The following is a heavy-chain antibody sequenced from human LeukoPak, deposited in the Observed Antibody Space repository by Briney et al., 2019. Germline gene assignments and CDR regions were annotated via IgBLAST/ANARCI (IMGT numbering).Heavy chain of an antibody. D-gene: IGHD6-13*01. Sequence: SETLSLTCAVYGGSFSGYYWSWIRQPPGKGLEWIGEINHSGSTNYNPSLKSRVTISVDTSKNQFSLKLSSVTAADTAVYYCARRGSSWPNYFDYWGQGTLVTVSS. CDR1: GGSFSGYY. CDR2: INHSGST. V-gene: IGHV4-34*01. J-gene: IGHJ4*02. CDR3: ARRGSSWPNYFDY.